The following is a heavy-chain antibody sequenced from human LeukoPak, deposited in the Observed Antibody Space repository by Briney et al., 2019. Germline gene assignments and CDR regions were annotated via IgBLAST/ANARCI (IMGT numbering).Heavy chain of an antibody. V-gene: IGHV3-30*02. CDR2: IRYDGSNE. CDR3: AKGYCGGDDCFNWFDP. Sequence: GGSLRLPCAASGFTFSSYGMHWVRQAPGKGLEWVAFIRYDGSNEYYADSVKGRFTISRDNSKNTLYLQMNSLRAEDTAVYYCAKGYCGGDDCFNWFDPWGQGTLVTVSS. D-gene: IGHD2-21*01. CDR1: GFTFSSYG. J-gene: IGHJ5*02.